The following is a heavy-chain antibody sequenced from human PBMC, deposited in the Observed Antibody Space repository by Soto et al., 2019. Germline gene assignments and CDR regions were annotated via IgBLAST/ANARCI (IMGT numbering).Heavy chain of an antibody. CDR2: IYYSGST. CDR1: GGSISSGDYY. CDR3: ARGQDNYDSSGPGWFDP. D-gene: IGHD3-22*01. Sequence: SETLSLTCTVSGGSISSGDYYWSWIRQPPGKGLEWIGYIYYSGSTYYNPSLKSRVTISVDTSKNQFSLKLSSVTAADTAVYYCARGQDNYDSSGPGWFDPWGQGTLVTVSS. V-gene: IGHV4-30-4*01. J-gene: IGHJ5*02.